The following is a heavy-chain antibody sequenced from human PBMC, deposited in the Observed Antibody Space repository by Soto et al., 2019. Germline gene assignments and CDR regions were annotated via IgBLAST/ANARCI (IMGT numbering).Heavy chain of an antibody. D-gene: IGHD6-25*01. Sequence: QVQLVESGGGLVNPGGSLTLSCAVSGVTFSDNYMSWIRQAPGKGLECLSYIGPTGSDMSYADSVKGRFTISRDNAKNSLYLQMSSLRAEDTAVYYCATTARLFNYWGRGTLVTVSS. J-gene: IGHJ4*02. CDR1: GVTFSDNY. V-gene: IGHV3-11*01. CDR3: ATTARLFNY. CDR2: IGPTGSDM.